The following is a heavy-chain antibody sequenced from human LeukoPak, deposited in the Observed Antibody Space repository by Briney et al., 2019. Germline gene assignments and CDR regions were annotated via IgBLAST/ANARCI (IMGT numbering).Heavy chain of an antibody. CDR1: GFTFSSYS. V-gene: IGHV3-23*01. J-gene: IGHJ4*02. Sequence: PGGSLRLSCAASGFTFSSYSMNWVRQAPGKGLEWVSAISSRGTSTYYADSVSGQFTISRDDSKNTLYLQMNSLRAEDTAVYYCAKERDYYDSSGYFDFWGQGTLVTVSS. CDR2: ISSRGTST. CDR3: AKERDYYDSSGYFDF. D-gene: IGHD3-22*01.